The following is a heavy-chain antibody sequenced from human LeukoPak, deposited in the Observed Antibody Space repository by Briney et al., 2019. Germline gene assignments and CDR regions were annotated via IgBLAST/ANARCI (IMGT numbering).Heavy chain of an antibody. J-gene: IGHJ4*02. Sequence: PGGSLRLSCAASGFTFSSYAMSWVRQAPGKGLEWVSAISSSGGSTSYADSVRGRFTISRDNSKNTLYLQMNSLRADDTAIYYCAKDSRQWLSHPAGGNDYWGQGTLVTVSS. CDR2: ISSSGGST. CDR3: AKDSRQWLSHPAGGNDY. D-gene: IGHD6-19*01. V-gene: IGHV3-23*01. CDR1: GFTFSSYA.